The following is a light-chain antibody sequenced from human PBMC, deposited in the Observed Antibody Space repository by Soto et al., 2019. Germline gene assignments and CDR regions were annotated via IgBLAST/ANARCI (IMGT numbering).Light chain of an antibody. CDR1: QNVSIN. Sequence: EIVMTQSPVTLSLSPGERVTLSCRASQNVSINLAWYQQRPGQAPRVLIYGASNRASGIPDRFIGSGSGTDFTLTISSLEPDDFARYYCQQYKDWPPLTFGRGTRVEIK. CDR3: QQYKDWPPLT. CDR2: GAS. J-gene: IGKJ4*01. V-gene: IGKV3D-15*01.